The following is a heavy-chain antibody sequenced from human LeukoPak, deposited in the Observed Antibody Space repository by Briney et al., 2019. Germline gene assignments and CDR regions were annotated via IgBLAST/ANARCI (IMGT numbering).Heavy chain of an antibody. CDR3: VKEGVVCSSTSCYLAAFDV. D-gene: IGHD2-2*01. CDR1: GFTFSSYW. V-gene: IGHV3-74*01. CDR2: IKSDGSST. J-gene: IGHJ3*01. Sequence: GGSLRLSCGASGFTFSSYWMHWVRQAPGQGLVWVSRIKSDGSSTAYADSVKGRFTISRDNAKNTLSLQMNSLRGEDTAVYYCVKEGVVCSSTSCYLAAFDVWGQGTMVTVSS.